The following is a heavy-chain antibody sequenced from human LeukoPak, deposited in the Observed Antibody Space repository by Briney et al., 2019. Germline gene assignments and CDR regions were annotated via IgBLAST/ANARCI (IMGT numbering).Heavy chain of an antibody. CDR1: GFTFSSHG. CDR2: IWYDGSNK. V-gene: IGHV3-33*01. CDR3: ARQNGFQLLTSDH. Sequence: SGGSLRLSCAASGFTFSSHGMHWVRQAPGKGLEWVAIIWYDGSNKYYADSVKGRFTISRDNSKNTLDLQMNSLRAEDTAVYYCARQNGFQLLTSDHWGQGTLVTVSS. D-gene: IGHD2-2*01. J-gene: IGHJ4*02.